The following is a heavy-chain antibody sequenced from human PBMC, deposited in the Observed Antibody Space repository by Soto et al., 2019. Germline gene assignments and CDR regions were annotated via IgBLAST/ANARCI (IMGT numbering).Heavy chain of an antibody. Sequence: EVQLVESGGGLVQPGGSLRLSCTASGFTFSDSWMTWVRQAPGKGLEWVARIKPDESEKKYADSVKGRFSISRDNAKNSMYXQMDSLRGEDTAVYYCVRGGXXXXSWXQG. D-gene: IGHD6-25*01. CDR1: GFTFSDSW. CDR2: IKPDESEK. CDR3: VRGGXXXXS. J-gene: IGHJ4*02. V-gene: IGHV3-7*01.